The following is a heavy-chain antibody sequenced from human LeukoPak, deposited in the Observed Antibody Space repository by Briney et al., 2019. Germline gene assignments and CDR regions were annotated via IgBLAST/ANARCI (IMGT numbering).Heavy chain of an antibody. Sequence: SQTLSLTCAISGDSVSSKSAAWNWIRQSPSRGLEWLGRTYYRSRWSNNYALSVKSRITINPDTSGNQFSLQLNSVTPEDTALYYCARGDQAFDYWGQGTLVTVSS. CDR2: TYYRSRWSN. J-gene: IGHJ4*02. CDR1: GDSVSSKSAA. CDR3: ARGDQAFDY. V-gene: IGHV6-1*01. D-gene: IGHD2-2*01.